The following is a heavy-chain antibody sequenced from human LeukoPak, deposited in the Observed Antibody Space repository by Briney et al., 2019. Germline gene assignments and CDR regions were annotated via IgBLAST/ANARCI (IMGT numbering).Heavy chain of an antibody. J-gene: IGHJ6*03. Sequence: GGSLRLSCAASGFTFSSYSMNWVRQAPGKGLEWVSSISSSSSYIYYADSVKGRFTISRDNAKNSLYLQMNSLRAEDTAVYYCARETYGSGSGVSYYYYYMDVWGKGTTVTISS. CDR3: ARETYGSGSGVSYYYYYMDV. V-gene: IGHV3-21*01. CDR2: ISSSSSYI. D-gene: IGHD3-10*01. CDR1: GFTFSSYS.